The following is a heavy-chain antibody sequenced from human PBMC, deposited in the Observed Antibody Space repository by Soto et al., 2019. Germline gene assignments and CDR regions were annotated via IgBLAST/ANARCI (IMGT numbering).Heavy chain of an antibody. CDR2: IYYTGST. CDR3: ARSYDTYDYAMDV. V-gene: IGHV4-61*01. D-gene: IGHD3-10*01. CDR1: GGSVNSGHYY. Sequence: QVQLQESGPGLVKPSETLSLTCTVSGGSVNSGHYYWTWIRQPPGKGLEWIGYIYYTGSTNYNPSLKSRVTISVDTSKNQFSLEMSSVTAADTAVYYCARSYDTYDYAMDVWGQGTTVTVSS. J-gene: IGHJ6*02.